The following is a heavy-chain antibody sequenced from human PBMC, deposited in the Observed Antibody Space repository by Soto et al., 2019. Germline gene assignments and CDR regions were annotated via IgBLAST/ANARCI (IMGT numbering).Heavy chain of an antibody. D-gene: IGHD6-13*01. J-gene: IGHJ6*03. CDR1: GGSISSYY. Sequence: PSETLSLTCTVSGGSISSYYWSWIRQPPGNGLEWIGYIYYSGSTNYNPSLKSRVTISVDTSKNQFSLKLSSVTAAATAVYYCASAHGSSSSDYEWGIPYYYYYMDVWGKGTTVTVSS. V-gene: IGHV4-59*08. CDR3: ASAHGSSSSDYEWGIPYYYYYMDV. CDR2: IYYSGST.